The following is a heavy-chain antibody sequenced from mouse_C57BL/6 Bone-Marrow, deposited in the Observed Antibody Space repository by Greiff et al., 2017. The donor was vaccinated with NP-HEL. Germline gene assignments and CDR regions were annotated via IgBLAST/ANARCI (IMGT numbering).Heavy chain of an antibody. Sequence: QVQLQQSGAELVRPGTSVKVSCKASGYAFTNYLIEWVKQRPGQGLEWIGVINPGSGGTNYNEKFKGKATLTADKSSSTAYMQLSSLTSEDSAVYFCARSGLRITTVVASYYFDYWGQGTTLTVSS. V-gene: IGHV1-54*01. J-gene: IGHJ2*01. CDR1: GYAFTNYL. CDR3: ARSGLRITTVVASYYFDY. D-gene: IGHD1-1*01. CDR2: INPGSGGT.